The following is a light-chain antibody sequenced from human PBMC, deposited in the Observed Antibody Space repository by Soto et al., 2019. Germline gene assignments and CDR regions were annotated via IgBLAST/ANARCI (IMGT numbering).Light chain of an antibody. CDR1: QSISVW. J-gene: IGKJ1*01. Sequence: ASVGDRVTITCRASQSISVWLAWYQQKAGKAPNLLIYKASRLESGVPSRFSGSGSETEFTLTISGLQPGDSATYYCQQYNSYSPTFGQGTKVDIK. CDR2: KAS. CDR3: QQYNSYSPT. V-gene: IGKV1-5*03.